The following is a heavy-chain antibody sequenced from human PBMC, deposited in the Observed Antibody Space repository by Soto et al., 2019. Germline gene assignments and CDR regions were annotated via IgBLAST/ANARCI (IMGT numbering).Heavy chain of an antibody. J-gene: IGHJ6*02. CDR3: ARMNVDSYQFYYAMDV. CDR2: IFSDNER. CDR1: GSSLTTGKMG. Sequence: SGPTLVNPTETLTLTCTVSGSSLTTGKMGVSWIRQPPGKALEWLAHIFSDNERSYSTSLQVRLTISKDTSGSQVVLSMTNVDPVDTATYYCARMNVDSYQFYYAMDVWGQGTTVTVSS. D-gene: IGHD4-17*01. V-gene: IGHV2-26*01.